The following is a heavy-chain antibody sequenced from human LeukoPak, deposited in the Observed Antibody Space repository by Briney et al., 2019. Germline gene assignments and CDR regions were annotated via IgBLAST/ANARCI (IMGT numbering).Heavy chain of an antibody. J-gene: IGHJ4*02. Sequence: GGSLRLSCAASGFTFSRYSMNWVRQAPGKGLEWVSSISISSTYIYYADSVKGRFTVSRDGAKNSLYLQMNSLRAEDTAVYYCARYPDSSSWYYFDLWGQGTLVTVSS. CDR3: ARYPDSSSWYYFDL. V-gene: IGHV3-21*01. CDR1: GFTFSRYS. CDR2: ISISSTYI. D-gene: IGHD6-13*01.